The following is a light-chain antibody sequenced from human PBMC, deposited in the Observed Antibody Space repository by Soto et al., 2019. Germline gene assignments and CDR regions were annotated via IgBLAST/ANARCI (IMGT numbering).Light chain of an antibody. Sequence: AIQLTQSPSSLSASVGDRVTITCRASQGISSALAWYQQKPGRAPKLLIYDASTLEIGVPSRFSGSRSGTDFTLTVTSLQPEDFATYYCQQFDEYPFTFGPGTKVDIK. CDR2: DAS. CDR1: QGISSA. CDR3: QQFDEYPFT. J-gene: IGKJ3*01. V-gene: IGKV1D-13*01.